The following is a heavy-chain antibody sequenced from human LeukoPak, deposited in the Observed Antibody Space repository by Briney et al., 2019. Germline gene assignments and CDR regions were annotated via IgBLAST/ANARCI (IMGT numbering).Heavy chain of an antibody. CDR1: GFTFSSYA. D-gene: IGHD2/OR15-2a*01. CDR3: AKELQARSQYYYFDY. CDR2: ISGSGGST. Sequence: PGGSLRPSCAASGFTFSSYAMSWVRQAPGKGLEWVSAISGSGGSTYYADSVKGRFTISRDNSKNTLYLQMNSLRAEDTAVYYCAKELQARSQYYYFDYWGQGTLVTVSS. J-gene: IGHJ4*02. V-gene: IGHV3-23*01.